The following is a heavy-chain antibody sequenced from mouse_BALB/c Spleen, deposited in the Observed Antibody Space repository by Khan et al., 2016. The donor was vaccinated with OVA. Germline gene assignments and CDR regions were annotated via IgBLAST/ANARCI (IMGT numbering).Heavy chain of an antibody. CDR2: INTYTGEP. CDR3: ARVRNDRIYAMDY. D-gene: IGHD2-14*01. CDR1: GYTFTNYG. J-gene: IGHJ4*01. V-gene: IGHV9-3-1*01. Sequence: QIQLVQAGPELKKPGETVKISCKASGYTFTNYGMNWVKQAPGKGLKWMGWINTYTGEPTYADDFKGRFAFSLETSASTAYLQINNLKTEDTATDVCARVRNDRIYAMDYWGQGTSVTVSS.